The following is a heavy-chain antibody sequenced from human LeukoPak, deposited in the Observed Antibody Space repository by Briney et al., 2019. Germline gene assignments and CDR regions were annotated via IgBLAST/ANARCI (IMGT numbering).Heavy chain of an antibody. J-gene: IGHJ4*02. Sequence: SETLSLTCTVSGGSISSYYWSWIRQPPGKGLEWIGYIYYSGSTNYNPSLKSRVTISVDTSKNQFSLKLSSVTAADTAVYYCARVDDYGDSKIDYWGQGTLVTVSS. CDR2: IYYSGST. D-gene: IGHD4-17*01. CDR1: GGSISSYY. CDR3: ARVDDYGDSKIDY. V-gene: IGHV4-59*01.